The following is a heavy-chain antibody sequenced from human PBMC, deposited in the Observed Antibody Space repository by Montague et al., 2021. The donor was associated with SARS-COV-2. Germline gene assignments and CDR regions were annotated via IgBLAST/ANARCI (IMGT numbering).Heavy chain of an antibody. J-gene: IGHJ5*02. D-gene: IGHD2-15*01. CDR1: GGSISSYY. CDR3: ARRSLGYCSGGSCYSAFDP. CDR2: NYYSGST. Sequence: SETLSLTCTVSGGSISSYYWSWIRQPPGKGLEWIGYNYYSGSTNYNPSLKSRVTISVDTSKNQFSLKLSSVTAADTAVYYCARRSLGYCSGGSCYSAFDPWGQGTLVTVSS. V-gene: IGHV4-59*01.